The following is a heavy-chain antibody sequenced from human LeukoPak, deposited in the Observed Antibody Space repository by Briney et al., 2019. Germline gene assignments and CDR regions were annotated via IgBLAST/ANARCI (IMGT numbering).Heavy chain of an antibody. CDR1: GTSITSYY. V-gene: IGHV4-4*07. CDR2: IYSSGGT. D-gene: IGHD3-22*01. J-gene: IGHJ4*02. CDR3: ARTPIYFYDNSGYYN. Sequence: PSETLSLTCTVSGTSITSYYWSWIRQPAGKGLEWIGLIYSSGGTNYNPSLKSRVTMSVDTSKKQFSLKLSSVTAADTAVYYCARTPIYFYDNSGYYNWGQGTLVTVSS.